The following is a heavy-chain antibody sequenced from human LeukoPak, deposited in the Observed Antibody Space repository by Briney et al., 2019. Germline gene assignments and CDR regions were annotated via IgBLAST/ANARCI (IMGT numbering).Heavy chain of an antibody. CDR2: IYYSGST. V-gene: IGHV4-61*08. CDR1: GGSISSGGYY. D-gene: IGHD6-6*01. Sequence: SETLSLTCTVSGGSISSGGYYWSWIRQHPGKGLEWIGYIYYSGSTYYNPSLKSRVTISVDTSKNQFSLKLSSVTAADTAVYYCARESRAARNPIDYWGQGTLVTVSS. J-gene: IGHJ4*02. CDR3: ARESRAARNPIDY.